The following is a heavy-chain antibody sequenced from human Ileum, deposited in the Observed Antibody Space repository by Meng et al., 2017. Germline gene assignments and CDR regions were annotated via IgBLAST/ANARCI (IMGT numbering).Heavy chain of an antibody. V-gene: IGHV4-4*02. CDR2: MNLGGSP. CDR3: AHIFDS. Sequence: QVQLQESGPGLVEPSGTLSLSCAVSGRSLRSSDWWSWVRQPPGKGLEWIAEMNLGGSPNYNPSLKSRVTMSVDKSNDHLSLQLTSVTAADTAVYYCAHIFDSWGQGTLVTVSS. CDR1: GRSLRSSDW. J-gene: IGHJ4*02.